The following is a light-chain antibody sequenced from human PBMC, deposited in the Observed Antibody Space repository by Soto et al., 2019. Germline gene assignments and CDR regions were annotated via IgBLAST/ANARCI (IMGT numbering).Light chain of an antibody. CDR1: SSDAGGYNY. Sequence: QSALTQPASVSGSPGQSIIISCTGTSSDAGGYNYVSWYQQYPGKAPKLMIYDVSDRPSGVSNRFSGSKSGNTASLTISGLQPEDEADYFCSSYTSDNTPYVFGTGTKVTVL. CDR3: SSYTSDNTPYV. CDR2: DVS. J-gene: IGLJ1*01. V-gene: IGLV2-14*01.